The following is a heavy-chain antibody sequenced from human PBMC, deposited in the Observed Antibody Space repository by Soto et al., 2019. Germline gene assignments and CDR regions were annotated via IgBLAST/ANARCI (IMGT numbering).Heavy chain of an antibody. CDR3: ARDIVVVVAATMYNWFEP. Sequence: ASVKVSCKASGYTLTSYGISWVRQAPGQGLEWMGWISAYNGNTNYAQKLQGRVTMTTDTSTSTPYMELRSLRSDDTAVYYCARDIVVVVAATMYNWFEPWGQGTLVTVSS. J-gene: IGHJ5*02. V-gene: IGHV1-18*01. CDR2: ISAYNGNT. CDR1: GYTLTSYG. D-gene: IGHD2-15*01.